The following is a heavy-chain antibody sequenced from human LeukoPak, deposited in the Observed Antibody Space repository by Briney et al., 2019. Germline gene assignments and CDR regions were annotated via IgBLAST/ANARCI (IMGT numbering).Heavy chain of an antibody. J-gene: IGHJ4*02. D-gene: IGHD2-21*01. Sequence: GGSLRLSCAASGFTFSSYRMNWVRQAPGKGLEWVGRIRSKIDGGATDYAAPVKGRFTISRDDSKNTLYLQINSLKIEDTAMYYCYTSITDYWGQGTLVTVSS. V-gene: IGHV3-15*07. CDR1: GFTFSSYR. CDR3: YTSITDY. CDR2: IRSKIDGGAT.